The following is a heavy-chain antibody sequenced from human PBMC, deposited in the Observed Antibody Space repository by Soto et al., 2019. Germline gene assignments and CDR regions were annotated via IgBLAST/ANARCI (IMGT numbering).Heavy chain of an antibody. CDR1: GYTFTSYG. J-gene: IGHJ1*01. CDR2: ISAYNGNT. Sequence: GASVKVSCKASGYTFTSYGISWVRQAPGQGLEWMGWISAYNGNTSYAQKFQGRVTMTRDTSTSTVYMELSSLRSEDTAVYYCARDTETYYYDSSGYIGFQHWGQGTLVTVSS. D-gene: IGHD3-22*01. CDR3: ARDTETYYYDSSGYIGFQH. V-gene: IGHV1-18*01.